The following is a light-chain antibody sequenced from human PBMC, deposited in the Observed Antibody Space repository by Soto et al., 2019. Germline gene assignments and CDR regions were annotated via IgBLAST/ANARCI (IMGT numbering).Light chain of an antibody. CDR2: GAS. J-gene: IGKJ4*01. Sequence: ENVLTQSPGTLSLSPGERATLSCRASQSASSSYLAWYQQKSGQAPRLLIYGASFRATDIPDRFSGSGSGTDFTLTISRLEPEDFAVYYCQQYGKSPLTFGGGTKVEIK. CDR1: QSASSSY. V-gene: IGKV3-20*01. CDR3: QQYGKSPLT.